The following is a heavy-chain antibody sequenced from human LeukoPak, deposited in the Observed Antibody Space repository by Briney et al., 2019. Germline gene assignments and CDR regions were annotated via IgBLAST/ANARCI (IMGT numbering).Heavy chain of an antibody. CDR1: GDTFSRYV. Sequence: SVKVSCKASGDTFSRYVLSCVPEAPGQGLEWMGGIIPNFDTTKYAQKLERRDTITADESTSTPYMEQSSLRSEDTAVYYCARDSKIHAFDIWGQGTMVTVSS. V-gene: IGHV1-69*01. J-gene: IGHJ3*02. CDR3: ARDSKIHAFDI. CDR2: IIPNFDTT. D-gene: IGHD2-2*01.